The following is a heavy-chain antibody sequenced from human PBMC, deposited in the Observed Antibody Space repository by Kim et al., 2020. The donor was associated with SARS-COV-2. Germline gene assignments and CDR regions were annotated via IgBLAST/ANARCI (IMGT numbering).Heavy chain of an antibody. J-gene: IGHJ3*02. D-gene: IGHD5-12*01. V-gene: IGHV4-59*01. CDR1: GGSISSYY. Sequence: SETLSLTCTVSGGSISSYYWSWIRQPPGKGLEWIGYIYYSGSTNYNPSLKSRVTISVDTSKNQFSLKLSSVTAADTAVYYCARSEYSGYDLGMYDAFDIWGQGTMVTVSS. CDR2: IYYSGST. CDR3: ARSEYSGYDLGMYDAFDI.